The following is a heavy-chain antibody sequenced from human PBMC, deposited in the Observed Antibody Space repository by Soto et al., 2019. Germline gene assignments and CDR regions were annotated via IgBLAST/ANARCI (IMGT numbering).Heavy chain of an antibody. CDR2: INPNSGGT. Sequence: ASVKVSCKASGYTFTGYYMHWVRQAPGQGLEWMGWINPNSGGTNYAQKFQGWVTMTRDTSISTAYMELSRLRSDDTAVYYCARDKGYCSGGSCYPYYYYYYYMDVWGKGTTVTVS. V-gene: IGHV1-2*04. CDR3: ARDKGYCSGGSCYPYYYYYYYMDV. D-gene: IGHD2-15*01. CDR1: GYTFTGYY. J-gene: IGHJ6*03.